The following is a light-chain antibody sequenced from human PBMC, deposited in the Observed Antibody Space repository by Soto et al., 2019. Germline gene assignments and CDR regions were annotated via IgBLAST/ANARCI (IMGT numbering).Light chain of an antibody. Sequence: EIVLTQSPGTLSLSPGERATLSCRASQSVSTNYLAWYQRKPGQAPRLLIYGASSRATDIPDRFSGSGSGTDFTLTITRLKPEDFAVYYCQQYGSPPPTFGQGTKVEIK. J-gene: IGKJ1*01. CDR2: GAS. V-gene: IGKV3-20*01. CDR3: QQYGSPPPT. CDR1: QSVSTNY.